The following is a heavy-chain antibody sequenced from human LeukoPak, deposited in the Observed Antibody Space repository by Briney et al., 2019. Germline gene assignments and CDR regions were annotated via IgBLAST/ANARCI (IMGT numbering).Heavy chain of an antibody. J-gene: IGHJ4*02. CDR3: ARDREMATSDFDY. D-gene: IGHD5-24*01. CDR1: GGTFSSYA. CDR2: IIPIFGTA. V-gene: IGHV1-69*13. Sequence: SVKVSCKASGGTFSSYAISWVRQAPGQGLEWMGGIIPIFGTANYAQKFQGRVTITADESTSTAYMELSSLRSEDTAVYYCARDREMATSDFDYWGQGTLVTVSS.